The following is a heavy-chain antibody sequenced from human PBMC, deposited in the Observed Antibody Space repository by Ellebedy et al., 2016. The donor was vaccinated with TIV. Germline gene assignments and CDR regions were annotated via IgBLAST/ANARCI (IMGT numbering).Heavy chain of an antibody. CDR3: AKGPYTSGWYGFGP. CDR1: GFTFSNYA. D-gene: IGHD6-19*01. Sequence: GESLKISCAASGFTFSNYAMSWVRQAPGKGLEWVSAISGSGGNTDYADSVKGRFTISRDNSKNTLYLQLNSLTADDTAVYYCAKGPYTSGWYGFGPWGQGTLVTVSS. V-gene: IGHV3-23*01. J-gene: IGHJ5*02. CDR2: ISGSGGNT.